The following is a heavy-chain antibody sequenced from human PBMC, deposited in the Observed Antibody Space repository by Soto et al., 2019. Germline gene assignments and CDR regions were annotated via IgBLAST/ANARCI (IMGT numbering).Heavy chain of an antibody. J-gene: IGHJ5*02. V-gene: IGHV3-23*01. CDR3: AKDRGASGWFDP. CDR1: GFTFSSYA. Sequence: GGSLRLSCAASGFTFSSYAMSWVRQAPGKGLEWVSAISGSGGSTYYADSVKGRFTISRDNSKNTLNLQMNSLRAEDTAVYYCAKDRGASGWFDPWGQGTLVTVSS. D-gene: IGHD1-26*01. CDR2: ISGSGGST.